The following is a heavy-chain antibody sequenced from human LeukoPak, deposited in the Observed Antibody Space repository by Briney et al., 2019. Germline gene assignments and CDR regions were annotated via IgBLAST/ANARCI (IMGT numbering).Heavy chain of an antibody. J-gene: IGHJ2*01. CDR2: IYHSGST. Sequence: SETLSLTCAVSGDSISSGGYSWRWIRQPPGKGLEWIGYIYHSGSTYYNPSLKSRVTISVDRSKNQFSLKLSSVTAADTAVYYCAREPIPDWYFYLWGRGTLVTVSS. V-gene: IGHV4-30-2*01. CDR1: GDSISSGGYS. CDR3: AREPIPDWYFYL. D-gene: IGHD2-2*02.